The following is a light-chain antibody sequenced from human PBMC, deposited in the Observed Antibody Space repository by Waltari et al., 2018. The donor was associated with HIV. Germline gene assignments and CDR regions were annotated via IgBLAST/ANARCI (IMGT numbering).Light chain of an antibody. CDR2: YDR. CDR1: NVGSKG. Sequence: SYVVSQPPSVSVAPGQTARMTCEGNNVGSKGVHWYQKKPDQAPILVIYYDRDRPSGIPDRFAGSNFGNTATLTITSVEAGDEADYYCQVWDSSSDHRGVFGGGTKLTVL. CDR3: QVWDSSSDHRGV. V-gene: IGLV3-21*04. J-gene: IGLJ3*02.